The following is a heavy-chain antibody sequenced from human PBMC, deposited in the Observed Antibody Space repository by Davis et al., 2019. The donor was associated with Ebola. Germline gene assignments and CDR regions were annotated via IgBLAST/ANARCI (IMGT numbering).Heavy chain of an antibody. D-gene: IGHD3-3*01. CDR2: IKSKTDGETT. CDR3: ATGGGTIFGVVTGYYYGMDV. V-gene: IGHV3-15*07. Sequence: GESLNTSCAASGLSFSNAWMNWVRQAPGKGLEWVGRIKSKTDGETTDYAAPVKGRFSISRDDSKNTAFLQMNSLIPEDTAVYFCATGGGTIFGVVTGYYYGMDVWGQGTTVTVSS. CDR1: GLSFSNAW. J-gene: IGHJ6*02.